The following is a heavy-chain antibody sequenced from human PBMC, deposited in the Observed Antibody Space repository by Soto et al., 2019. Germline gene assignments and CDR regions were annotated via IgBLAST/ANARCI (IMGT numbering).Heavy chain of an antibody. D-gene: IGHD3-10*01. V-gene: IGHV3-30*18. J-gene: IGHJ6*02. CDR1: GFTFSSYG. Sequence: GGSLRLSCAASGFTFSSYGMHWVRQAPGKGLEWVAVISYDGSNKYYADSVKGRFTISRDNSKNTLYLQMNSLRAEDTAVYYCAKDLAVVRGVLDYYGMDVWGQGTTVTVSS. CDR2: ISYDGSNK. CDR3: AKDLAVVRGVLDYYGMDV.